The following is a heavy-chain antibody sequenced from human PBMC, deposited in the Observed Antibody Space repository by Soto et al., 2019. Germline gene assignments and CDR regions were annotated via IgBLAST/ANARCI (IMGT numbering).Heavy chain of an antibody. CDR1: GGSFSGYY. CDR2: INHSGST. Sequence: SETLSLTCAVYGGSFSGYYWSWIRQPPGKGLEWIGEINHSGSTNYIPSLKSRVTISVDTSKNQFSLKLSSVTAADTAVYYCARRSSGWSVLPFRWGQGTLVTVSS. D-gene: IGHD6-19*01. CDR3: ARRSSGWSVLPFR. J-gene: IGHJ4*02. V-gene: IGHV4-34*01.